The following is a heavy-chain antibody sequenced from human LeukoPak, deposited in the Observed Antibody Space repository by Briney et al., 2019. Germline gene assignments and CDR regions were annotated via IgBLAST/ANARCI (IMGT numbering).Heavy chain of an antibody. CDR2: ISGSGGST. V-gene: IGHV3-23*01. CDR3: AKGTHSTPQYCSGGSCYIDY. D-gene: IGHD2-15*01. CDR1: GFTFSSYA. J-gene: IGHJ4*02. Sequence: GGSLRLSCAASGFTFSSYAMSWVRQAPGKGLEWVSAISGSGGSTYYADSVKGRFTISRDNSKNTLYLQMNSLRAEDTAVYYCAKGTHSTPQYCSGGSCYIDYWGQGTLVTVSS.